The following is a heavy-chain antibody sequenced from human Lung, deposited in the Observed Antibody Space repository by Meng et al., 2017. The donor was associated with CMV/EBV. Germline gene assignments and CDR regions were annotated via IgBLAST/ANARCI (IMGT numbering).Heavy chain of an antibody. CDR1: SVRSASDY. D-gene: IGHD2-2*01. CDR2: DYYGGGT. J-gene: IGHJ5*02. V-gene: IGHV4-61*01. CDR3: ARGTGYCSSTSCYPFDP. Sequence: SVRSASDYWSWSRQLPGKELEGIAYDYYGGGTNYNPSLKSRVTISVDTSKNQFSLKLSSVTAADTAVYYCARGTGYCSSTSCYPFDPWGQGTLVTVSS.